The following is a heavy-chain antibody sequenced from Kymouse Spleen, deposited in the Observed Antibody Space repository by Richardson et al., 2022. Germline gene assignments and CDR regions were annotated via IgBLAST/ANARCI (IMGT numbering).Heavy chain of an antibody. Sequence: QVQLVESGGGVVQPGRSLRLSCAASGFTFSSYGMHWVRQAPGKGLEWVAVIWYDGSNKYYADSVKGRFTISRDNSKNTLYLQMNSLRAEDTAVYYCARDFTMVRGVITYYYYYYGMDVWGQGTTVTVSS. D-gene: IGHD3-10*01. CDR3: ARDFTMVRGVITYYYYYYGMDV. CDR1: GFTFSSYG. V-gene: IGHV3-33*01. J-gene: IGHJ6*02. CDR2: IWYDGSNK.